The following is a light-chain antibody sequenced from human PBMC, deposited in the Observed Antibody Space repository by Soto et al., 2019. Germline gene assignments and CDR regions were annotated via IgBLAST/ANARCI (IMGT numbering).Light chain of an antibody. Sequence: EIVMTQSPATLSVSPGERATLSCRASQSVSSYLAWYQQKPGQAPRILIYGASTRATGIPARFSGSGSGTEFTLTISSLQSEDFAVYYCQQYNDWPSITFGQGTRLEI. V-gene: IGKV3-15*01. CDR3: QQYNDWPSIT. CDR1: QSVSSY. J-gene: IGKJ5*01. CDR2: GAS.